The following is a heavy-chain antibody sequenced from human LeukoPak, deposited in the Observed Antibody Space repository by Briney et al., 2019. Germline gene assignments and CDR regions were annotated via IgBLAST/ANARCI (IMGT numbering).Heavy chain of an antibody. CDR1: GFTFSNYA. CDR2: ISYDGSNK. J-gene: IGHJ4*02. Sequence: GGSLRLSCAASGFTFSNYAMHWVRQTPGKGLEWVAVISYDGSNKYYAESVKGRFTISRDNSKNTLYLQTNSLRAEDTAVYYCARDRVAVAGTSFDYWGQGTLVTVSS. D-gene: IGHD6-19*01. CDR3: ARDRVAVAGTSFDY. V-gene: IGHV3-30-3*01.